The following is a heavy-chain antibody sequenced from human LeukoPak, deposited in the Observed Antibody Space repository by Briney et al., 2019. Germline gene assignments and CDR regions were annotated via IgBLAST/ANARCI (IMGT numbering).Heavy chain of an antibody. CDR2: TGRTGGTT. J-gene: IGHJ4*02. V-gene: IGHV3-23*01. CDR1: GFTFDNYA. D-gene: IGHD3-10*01. CDR3: AKPPRGSGEDY. Sequence: GGSLRLSCAASGFTFDNYAMHWVRQAPGKGLEWVSATGRTGGTTYYADSVKGRFTISRDNSKNTLYLQMNSLRAEDTAVYYCAKPPRGSGEDYWGQGTLVTVSS.